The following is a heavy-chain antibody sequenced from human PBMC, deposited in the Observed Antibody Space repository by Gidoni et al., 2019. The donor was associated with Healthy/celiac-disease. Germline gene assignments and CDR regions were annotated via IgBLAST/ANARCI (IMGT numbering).Heavy chain of an antibody. D-gene: IGHD3-9*01. CDR2: INPNSGGT. CDR3: ARDILTGRLGNYYYYGMDV. Sequence: QVQLEQSGAEVKKPGASVKVSCKASGYTFTGYYMHWVRQAPGQGLEWMGWINPNSGGTNYAQKFQGWVTMTRDTSISTAYMELSRLRSDDTAVYYCARDILTGRLGNYYYYGMDVWGQGTTVTVSS. CDR1: GYTFTGYY. V-gene: IGHV1-2*04. J-gene: IGHJ6*02.